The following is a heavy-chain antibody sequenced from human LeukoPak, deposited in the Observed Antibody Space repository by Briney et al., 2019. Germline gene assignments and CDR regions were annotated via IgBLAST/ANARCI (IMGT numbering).Heavy chain of an antibody. V-gene: IGHV4-38-2*02. CDR3: ARGAEYYAIWRGYAGYSDY. J-gene: IGHJ4*02. CDR1: GYSISTGYY. CDR2: FYHGGST. D-gene: IGHD3-3*01. Sequence: SETLSLTCTVPGYSISTGYYWDWIRQPPGKGLEWIGTFYHGGSTYYNPSLRSRVTISLDRSKKKFSLKLTSVTAADTAVYFCARGAEYYAIWRGYAGYSDYWGQGISVTVSS.